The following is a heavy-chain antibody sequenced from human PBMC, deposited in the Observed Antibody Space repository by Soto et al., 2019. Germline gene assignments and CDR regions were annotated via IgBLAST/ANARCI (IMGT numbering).Heavy chain of an antibody. V-gene: IGHV3-23*01. Sequence: EVQLLESGGALVQPGGSLRLSCEASGFSLGRYAMSWVRQAPGKGLDWISVISASGSSVSYADSVKGRFTISKDNSENTLFLQVNSLRVEDTAVYYCAKDYYYDSTGLFFDSWGQGTLVTVSS. CDR2: ISASGSSV. J-gene: IGHJ4*02. CDR1: GFSLGRYA. CDR3: AKDYYYDSTGLFFDS. D-gene: IGHD3-22*01.